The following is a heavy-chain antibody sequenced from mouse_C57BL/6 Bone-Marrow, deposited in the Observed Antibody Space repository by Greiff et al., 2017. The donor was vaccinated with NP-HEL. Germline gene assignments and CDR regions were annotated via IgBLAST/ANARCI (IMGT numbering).Heavy chain of an antibody. V-gene: IGHV1-81*01. CDR2: IYPRSGNT. CDR1: GYTFTSYG. J-gene: IGHJ2*01. CDR3: AGSGSWDYYFDY. D-gene: IGHD4-1*01. Sequence: QVQLKESGAELARPGASVKLSCKASGYTFTSYGISWVKQRTGQGLEWIGEIYPRSGNTYYNEKFKGKATLTADKSSSTAYMELRSLTSEDSAVYFCAGSGSWDYYFDYWGQGTTLTVSS.